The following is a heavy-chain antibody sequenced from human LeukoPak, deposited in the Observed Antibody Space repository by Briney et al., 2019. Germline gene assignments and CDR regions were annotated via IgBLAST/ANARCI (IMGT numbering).Heavy chain of an antibody. CDR1: GGSIISNGYY. J-gene: IGHJ4*02. V-gene: IGHV4-61*05. CDR2: IYYSGST. CDR3: ARLGYCCGGRCHLINY. Sequence: PSETLAVPVTVSGGSIISNGYYWDRIRQPPGKGLEWIGYIYYSGSTNYNPSLKSRVTISVDTSKNQFSLKLSSVTAADTAVYYWARLGYCCGGRCHLINYWGQGTLVTVSS. D-gene: IGHD2-15*01.